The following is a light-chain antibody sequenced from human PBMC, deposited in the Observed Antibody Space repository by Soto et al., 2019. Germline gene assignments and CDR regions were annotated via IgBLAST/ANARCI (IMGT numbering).Light chain of an antibody. J-gene: IGKJ1*01. V-gene: IGKV3-20*01. CDR3: QQYGSSGT. Sequence: EILLTQYPRSLSFSREETATLSWRASQSVSNNYLAWYQQKPGQAPRLLIYGASNRATGIPDRFSGSGSGTDFTLTISRLEPEDFAVYYCQQYGSSGTFGQGTKVDIK. CDR2: GAS. CDR1: QSVSNNY.